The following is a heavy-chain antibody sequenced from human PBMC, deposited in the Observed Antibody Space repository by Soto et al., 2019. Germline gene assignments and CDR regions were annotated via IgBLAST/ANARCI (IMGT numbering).Heavy chain of an antibody. CDR2: VYHNGIM. J-gene: IGHJ4*01. V-gene: IGHV4-38-2*02. D-gene: IGHD3-10*01. Sequence: SETLSLTCSVSGYSIRSGYYWGWVRQAPGKGLEWLGSVYHNGIMFHNPSFQSRVTISVDTSKNQFSLNLRSVTAADTAVYYCEDLWFGELAFNYWGHGILVTVSS. CDR1: GYSIRSGYY. CDR3: EDLWFGELAFNY.